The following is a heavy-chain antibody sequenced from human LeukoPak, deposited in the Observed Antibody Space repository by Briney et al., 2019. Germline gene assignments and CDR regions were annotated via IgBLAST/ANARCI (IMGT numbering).Heavy chain of an antibody. CDR2: ISSSGSTI. J-gene: IGHJ4*02. Sequence: GGSLRLSCASSGFTFRTYGMHWVRQAPGKGLEWVSYISSSGSTIYYADSVKGRFTISRDNAKNSLYLQMNSLRAEDTAVYYCARQPYFYGSGSYSDYWGQGTLVTVSS. CDR3: ARQPYFYGSGSYSDY. V-gene: IGHV3-48*04. D-gene: IGHD3-10*01. CDR1: GFTFRTYG.